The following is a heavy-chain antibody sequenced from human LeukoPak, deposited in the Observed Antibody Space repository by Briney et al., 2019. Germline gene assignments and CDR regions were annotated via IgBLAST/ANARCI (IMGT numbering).Heavy chain of an antibody. D-gene: IGHD4-17*01. V-gene: IGHV4-59*13. CDR3: ARGDYVGPILYHFDY. Sequence: PSETLSLTCTVSGGSISSYYWSWIRQPPGKGLEWIGYIYYSGSTNYNPSLKSRVTMSVDTSKNQFSLKLSSVTAADTAVYYCARGDYVGPILYHFDYWGQGTLVTVSS. CDR1: GGSISSYY. J-gene: IGHJ4*02. CDR2: IYYSGST.